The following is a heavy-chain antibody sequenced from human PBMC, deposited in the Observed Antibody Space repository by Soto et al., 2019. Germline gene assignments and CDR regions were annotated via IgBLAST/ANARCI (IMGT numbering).Heavy chain of an antibody. CDR1: GFTFSSYG. Sequence: GGSLRLSCAASGFTFSSYGMHWVRQAPGKGLEWVAVIWYDGSNKYYADSVKGRFTISRDNSKNTLYLQMNSLRAEDTAVYYCARDKASGSYYGVFDYWGQGTLVTVSS. V-gene: IGHV3-33*01. J-gene: IGHJ4*02. CDR2: IWYDGSNK. CDR3: ARDKASGSYYGVFDY. D-gene: IGHD1-26*01.